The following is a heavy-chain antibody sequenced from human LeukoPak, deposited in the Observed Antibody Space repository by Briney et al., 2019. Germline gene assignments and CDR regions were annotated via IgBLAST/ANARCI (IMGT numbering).Heavy chain of an antibody. Sequence: ASVKVSCKASGYTFTNYGINWVRQAPGQGLEWMGWISAYNGDTNYAQKFQGRVTMTTDTSTSTAYMELRSLRSDDTAVYYCVWSRGCTHGVCYVGSDAFDIWGQGTMVTVSS. CDR1: GYTFTNYG. CDR3: VWSRGCTHGVCYVGSDAFDI. D-gene: IGHD2-8*01. V-gene: IGHV1-18*01. J-gene: IGHJ3*02. CDR2: ISAYNGDT.